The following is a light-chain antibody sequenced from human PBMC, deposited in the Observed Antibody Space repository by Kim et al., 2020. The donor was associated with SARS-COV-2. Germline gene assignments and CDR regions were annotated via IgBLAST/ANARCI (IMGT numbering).Light chain of an antibody. CDR3: CSYAGSYTYI. CDR2: DVT. Sequence: QSALTQPRSVSGSPGQSVTISCTGSGSNVGNYDYVSWFQHYPGKAPKLIIYDVTKRPSGVPHRFSGSKSGNTASLTISGLQAEDEADYFCCSYAGSYTYIFGDGTKVTVL. CDR1: GSNVGNYDY. J-gene: IGLJ1*01. V-gene: IGLV2-11*01.